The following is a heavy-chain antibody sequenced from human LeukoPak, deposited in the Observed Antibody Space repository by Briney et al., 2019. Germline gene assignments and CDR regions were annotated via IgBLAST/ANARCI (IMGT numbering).Heavy chain of an antibody. Sequence: GESLKISCKCSGYSFTSYWIGWVRQMPGKGLEWMGIIYPGDSDTRYGPSFQGQVAISADRSISTAYLQWSSLKASDTAMYYRARLSSSGWTDAFDIWGQGTMVTVSS. D-gene: IGHD6-19*01. CDR3: ARLSSSGWTDAFDI. CDR1: GYSFTSYW. J-gene: IGHJ3*02. CDR2: IYPGDSDT. V-gene: IGHV5-51*01.